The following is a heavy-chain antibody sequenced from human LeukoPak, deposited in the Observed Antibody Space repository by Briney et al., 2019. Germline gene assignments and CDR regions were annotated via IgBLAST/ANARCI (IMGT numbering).Heavy chain of an antibody. CDR2: IYYSGRT. J-gene: IGHJ4*02. D-gene: IGHD1-26*01. Sequence: PSETLSLTCTVSGGSISSSSYFWAWIRQPPGKGLEWIGSIYYSGRTYYNPTLNSRVTISVDTSKNQFSLNLSSVTAADTAVYYCARASGVGATLTDYWGQGTLVTVSS. V-gene: IGHV4-39*07. CDR1: GGSISSSSYF. CDR3: ARASGVGATLTDY.